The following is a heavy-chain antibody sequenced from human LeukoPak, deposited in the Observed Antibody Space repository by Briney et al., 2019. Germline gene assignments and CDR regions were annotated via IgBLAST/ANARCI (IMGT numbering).Heavy chain of an antibody. CDR3: ARDRPGNTAIDY. D-gene: IGHD5-18*01. Sequence: GGSLRLSCAASGFTFSTYWMHWVRQAPGKGLVWVSRIHSDGRSTSYADSVNGRFTISRDNAKNTLYLQMNSLRAEDTAVYYCARDRPGNTAIDYWGQGTLVTISS. CDR1: GFTFSTYW. CDR2: IHSDGRST. J-gene: IGHJ4*02. V-gene: IGHV3-74*01.